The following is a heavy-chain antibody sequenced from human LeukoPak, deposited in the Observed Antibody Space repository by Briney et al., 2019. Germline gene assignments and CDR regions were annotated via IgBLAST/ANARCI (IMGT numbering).Heavy chain of an antibody. J-gene: IGHJ4*02. D-gene: IGHD2-2*01. V-gene: IGHV4-59*11. CDR3: ARVHCSSSSCNYFDY. CDR2: IYYSGST. CDR1: GDSMSNHY. Sequence: SETLSLTCTVSGDSMSNHYWSWIRQSPGKGLEWIGHIYYSGSTNYNPSLKSRVTMSADKSKNLFSLKLSSVTAADTAMYYCARVHCSSSSCNYFDYWGQGTPVTVYS.